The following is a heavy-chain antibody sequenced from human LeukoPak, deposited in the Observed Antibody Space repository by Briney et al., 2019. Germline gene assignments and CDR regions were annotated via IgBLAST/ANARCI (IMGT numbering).Heavy chain of an antibody. Sequence: PLASVKVSCKASGYTFTSYDINWVRQATGQGLEWMGWMNPNSGNTGYAQKFQGRVTMTRNTSISTAYMELSSLRSEDTAVYYCARATGKDILTGRKLDYWGQGTLVSVSS. CDR1: GYTFTSYD. J-gene: IGHJ4*02. V-gene: IGHV1-8*01. CDR3: ARATGKDILTGRKLDY. CDR2: MNPNSGNT. D-gene: IGHD3-9*01.